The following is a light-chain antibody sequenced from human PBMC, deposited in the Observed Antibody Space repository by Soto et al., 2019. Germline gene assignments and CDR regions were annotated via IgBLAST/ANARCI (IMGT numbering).Light chain of an antibody. CDR1: QSISSNY. V-gene: IGKV3-20*01. CDR2: DTS. J-gene: IGKJ2*01. CDR3: QQYGNSPPFT. Sequence: EIVLTQSPGTLSLSPWERDTLSCRARQSISSNYLGWYQQKPGQAPRLLIYDTSSRATGIPERFSGSGSGKDSNLTISRLEPEDFAVYCCQQYGNSPPFTFGQGTKLEI.